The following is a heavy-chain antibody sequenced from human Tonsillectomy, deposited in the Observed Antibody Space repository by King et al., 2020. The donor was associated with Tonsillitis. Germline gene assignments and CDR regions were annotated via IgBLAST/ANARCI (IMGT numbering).Heavy chain of an antibody. CDR1: GGSFSGHY. D-gene: IGHD3-3*01. CDR3: ARGSYDFWSGYPDYFEY. Sequence: VQLQQWGAGLLKLSETLSLPCGVYGGSFSGHYWSWIRQPPGKGLEWIGKINHSGGTSYNPSLQSRVTISADTSKNQFALNLSSVTAADTAVYYCARGSYDFWSGYPDYFEYWGQGILVTVSS. CDR2: INHSGGT. J-gene: IGHJ4*02. V-gene: IGHV4-34*01.